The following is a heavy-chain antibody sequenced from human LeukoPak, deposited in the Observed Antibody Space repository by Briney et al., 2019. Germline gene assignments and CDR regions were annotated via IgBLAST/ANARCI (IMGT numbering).Heavy chain of an antibody. Sequence: GGSLRLSCAASGFTFDDYAMHWVRQAPGKGLEWVSGISWNSGSIGYADSVKGRFTISRDNAKNSLYLQMNSLRAEDMALYYCAKAQNYDFWSAPAGWGQGTLVTVSS. CDR1: GFTFDDYA. CDR2: ISWNSGSI. D-gene: IGHD3-3*01. J-gene: IGHJ4*02. CDR3: AKAQNYDFWSAPAG. V-gene: IGHV3-9*03.